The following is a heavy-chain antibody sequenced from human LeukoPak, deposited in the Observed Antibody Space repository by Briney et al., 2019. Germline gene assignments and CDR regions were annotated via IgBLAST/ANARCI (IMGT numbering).Heavy chain of an antibody. CDR1: GFTFSSYW. CDR2: IKQDGSEK. V-gene: IGHV3-7*01. J-gene: IGHJ1*01. Sequence: PGGSLRLSCAASGFTFSSYWMSWVRQAPGEGLEWVANIKQDGSEKYYVDSVKGRFTISRDNAKNSLYLQMNSLRAEDTAVYYCASLGDDSSGYYYVGYFQHWGQGTLVTVSS. D-gene: IGHD3-22*01. CDR3: ASLGDDSSGYYYVGYFQH.